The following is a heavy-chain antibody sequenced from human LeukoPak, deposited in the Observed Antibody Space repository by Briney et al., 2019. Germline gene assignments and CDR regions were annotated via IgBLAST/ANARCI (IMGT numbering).Heavy chain of an antibody. V-gene: IGHV3-30*02. Sequence: PGGSLRLSCAASGFTFSSYGMHWVRQAPGKGLEWVAFIRYDGSNKYYADSVKGRFTISRNNSKNTLYLQMNSLRAEDTAVYYCAKDLLEMATSENWFDPWGQGTLVTVSS. J-gene: IGHJ5*02. CDR2: IRYDGSNK. CDR3: AKDLLEMATSENWFDP. D-gene: IGHD5-24*01. CDR1: GFTFSSYG.